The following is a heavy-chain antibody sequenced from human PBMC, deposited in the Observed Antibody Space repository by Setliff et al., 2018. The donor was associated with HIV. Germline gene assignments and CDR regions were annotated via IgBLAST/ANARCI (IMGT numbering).Heavy chain of an antibody. CDR2: IYYSGIT. Sequence: PSETLSLTCTVSGDSIRSGLYYWGWFRQHPGKGLEWIAYIYYSGITYYNPSLRSRLNVYVDTSENQFSLNLTSVSSADTAVYFCASSGVRGDDWGQGTLVTVSS. D-gene: IGHD3-3*01. J-gene: IGHJ4*02. CDR3: ASSGVRGDD. CDR1: GDSIRSGLYY. V-gene: IGHV4-31*03.